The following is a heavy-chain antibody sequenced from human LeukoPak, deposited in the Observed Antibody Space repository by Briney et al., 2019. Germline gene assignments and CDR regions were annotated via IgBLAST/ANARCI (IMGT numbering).Heavy chain of an antibody. CDR3: AGGYCSSTSCPSGPYYYYGMDV. V-gene: IGHV1-18*01. D-gene: IGHD2-2*01. J-gene: IGHJ6*02. Sequence: AASVKVSCKASGYTFTSYGISWVRQAPGQGLEWMGWISAYNGNTNYAQKLQGRVTMTTDTSTSTAYMELSSLRSEDTAVYYCAGGYCSSTSCPSGPYYYYGMDVWGQGTTVTVSS. CDR2: ISAYNGNT. CDR1: GYTFTSYG.